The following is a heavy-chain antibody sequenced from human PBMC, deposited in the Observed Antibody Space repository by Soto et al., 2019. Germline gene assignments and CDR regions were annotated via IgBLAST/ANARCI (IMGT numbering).Heavy chain of an antibody. Sequence: QVQLVQSGAEVKKPGASVKVSCKASGYTFTSYGISWVRQAPGQGLEWMGWISAYNGNTNYAQKLQGRVTMTTDTSTSTAYMELRSLRSDATAVYYCAREPHYYDSSGYSNWFDPWGQGTLVTVSS. D-gene: IGHD3-22*01. J-gene: IGHJ5*02. CDR2: ISAYNGNT. V-gene: IGHV1-18*01. CDR1: GYTFTSYG. CDR3: AREPHYYDSSGYSNWFDP.